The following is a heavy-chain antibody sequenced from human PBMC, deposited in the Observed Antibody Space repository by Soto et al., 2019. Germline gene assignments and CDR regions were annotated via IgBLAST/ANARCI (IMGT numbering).Heavy chain of an antibody. CDR1: GGSISSYY. D-gene: IGHD3-9*01. J-gene: IGHJ3*02. CDR2: IYYSGST. CDR3: AREPIFGGNDAFDI. Sequence: TLSLTCTVSGGSISSYYWNWIRQPPGKGLEWIGYIYYSGSTSYNPSLKSRATISVDTSKNQSSLKLSSVTAADTAVYYCAREPIFGGNDAFDIWGQGTMVTVSS. V-gene: IGHV4-59*01.